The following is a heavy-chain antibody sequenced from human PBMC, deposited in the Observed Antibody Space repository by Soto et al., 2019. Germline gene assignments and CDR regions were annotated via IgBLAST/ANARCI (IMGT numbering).Heavy chain of an antibody. Sequence: SETLSLTCAVYCGSFSGYYWSWIRQPPGKGLEWIGEINHSGSTNYNPSLKSRVTISVDTSKNQFSLKLSSVTAADTAVYYCARGGYDFWSGYYREGVYYFDYWGQGTLVTVSS. CDR2: INHSGST. CDR3: ARGGYDFWSGYYREGVYYFDY. CDR1: CGSFSGYY. V-gene: IGHV4-34*01. D-gene: IGHD3-3*01. J-gene: IGHJ4*02.